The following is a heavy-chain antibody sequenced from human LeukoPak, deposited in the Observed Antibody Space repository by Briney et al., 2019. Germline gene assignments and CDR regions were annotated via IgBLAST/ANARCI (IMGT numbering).Heavy chain of an antibody. D-gene: IGHD3-3*01. Sequence: TGGSLRLSCAASGFTFSSYWMSWVRQAPGKGLEWVANIKQDGSEKYYVDSVKGRFTISRDNAKNSLYLQMNSLRAEDTAVYYCARDRQRFLEWLATNGHAFDIWGQGTMVTVSS. J-gene: IGHJ3*02. CDR2: IKQDGSEK. CDR1: GFTFSSYW. CDR3: ARDRQRFLEWLATNGHAFDI. V-gene: IGHV3-7*01.